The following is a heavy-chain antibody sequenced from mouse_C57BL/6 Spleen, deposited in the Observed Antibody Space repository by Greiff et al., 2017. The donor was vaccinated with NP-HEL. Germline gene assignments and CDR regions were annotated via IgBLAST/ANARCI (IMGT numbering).Heavy chain of an antibody. V-gene: IGHV1-39*01. CDR3: ARCITTVVAPWAMDY. CDR1: GYSFTDYN. Sequence: EVQLQQSGPELVKPGASVKISCKASGYSFTDYNMNWVKQSNGKSLEWIGVINPNYGTTSYNQKFKGKATLTVDQSSSTAYMQLNSLTSDDSAVYYCARCITTVVAPWAMDYWGQGTSVTVSS. D-gene: IGHD1-1*01. J-gene: IGHJ4*01. CDR2: INPNYGTT.